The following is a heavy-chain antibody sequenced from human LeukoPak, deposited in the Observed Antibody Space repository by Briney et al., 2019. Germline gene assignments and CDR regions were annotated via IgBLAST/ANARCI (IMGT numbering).Heavy chain of an antibody. CDR1: GGSISSSSYY. CDR3: ARHGANDSSEYFDY. J-gene: IGHJ4*02. V-gene: IGHV4-39*01. CDR2: IYYSGST. D-gene: IGHD3-22*01. Sequence: SETLSLTCTVSGGSISSSSYYWGWIRQPPGKGLEWIGSIYYSGSTYYDPSLKSRVTISVDTSKNQFSLKLSSETAADTAVYYCARHGANDSSEYFDYWGQGTLVTVSS.